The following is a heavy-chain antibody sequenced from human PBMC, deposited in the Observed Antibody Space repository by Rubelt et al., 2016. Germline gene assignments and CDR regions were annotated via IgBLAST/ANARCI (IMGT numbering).Heavy chain of an antibody. CDR2: SKRKSDGGAI. V-gene: IGHV3-15*07. J-gene: IGHJ4*02. D-gene: IGHD3-22*01. Sequence: IRQAPGKGLEWVGRSKRKSDGGAIDHAAPVKGRFFISREDSTNTFYLQMNSLKTEDTAVYYCARATDSSGYGPFDYWGQGTLVAVSS. CDR3: ARATDSSGYGPFDY.